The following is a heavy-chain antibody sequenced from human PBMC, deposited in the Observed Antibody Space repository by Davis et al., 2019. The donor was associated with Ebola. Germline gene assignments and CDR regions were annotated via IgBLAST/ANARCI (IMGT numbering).Heavy chain of an antibody. CDR1: GGSISTVH. Sequence: MPSELLSPPFHPPGGSISTVHRNRTRQPAGKGLAWIGRIYNGNTNYNPPLTSRMTVSLDTSKNQFSLTLSSVTAADTAVYFCARGLRSLDYWGQGTLVTVSS. V-gene: IGHV4-4*07. CDR2: IYNGNT. D-gene: IGHD2-15*01. CDR3: ARGLRSLDY. J-gene: IGHJ4*02.